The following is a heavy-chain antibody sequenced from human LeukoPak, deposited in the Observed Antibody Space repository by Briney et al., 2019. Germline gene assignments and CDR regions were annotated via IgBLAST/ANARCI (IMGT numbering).Heavy chain of an antibody. J-gene: IGHJ4*02. CDR3: AHRKNYYDSSVFDN. D-gene: IGHD3-22*01. Sequence: SGPTLVNPTQTLTLTCTVSGFSLNTRGVGVGWIRQPPGRALEWLALTYWDDDRRYSPSLKSRLTITKDTSKNQVVLTMTNMDPVDTATYFCAHRKNYYDSSVFDNWGQGTLVTVSS. CDR1: GFSLNTRGVG. CDR2: TYWDDDR. V-gene: IGHV2-5*02.